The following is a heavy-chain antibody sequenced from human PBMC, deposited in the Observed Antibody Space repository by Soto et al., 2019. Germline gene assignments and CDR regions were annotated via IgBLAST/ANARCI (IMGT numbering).Heavy chain of an antibody. V-gene: IGHV1-18*01. Sequence: ASVKVSCKSSGYTLIMSGISWVRQAPGQGLEWMGWISGYNGNTNYEQKFQDRVTMTTDTTTNTAYMELRSLRSDDTAVYYCAREGPRPDYYYGMDVWG. CDR2: ISGYNGNT. CDR1: GYTLIMSG. CDR3: AREGPRPDYYYGMDV. J-gene: IGHJ6*02.